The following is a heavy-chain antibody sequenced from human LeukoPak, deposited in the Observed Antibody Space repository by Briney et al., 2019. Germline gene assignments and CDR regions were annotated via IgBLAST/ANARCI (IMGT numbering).Heavy chain of an antibody. V-gene: IGHV1-46*01. CDR2: INPNGGST. J-gene: IGHJ4*02. CDR1: GYTFTSYY. Sequence: ASVKVSCKASGYTFTSYYIHWVRQAPGQGLEWRGIINPNGGSTNYAQKFQGRVTMTGDTSTSTVYMELSSLRSEDTAVYYCARGGYYYDSSGYYSNFDYWGQGTLVTVSS. CDR3: ARGGYYYDSSGYYSNFDY. D-gene: IGHD3-22*01.